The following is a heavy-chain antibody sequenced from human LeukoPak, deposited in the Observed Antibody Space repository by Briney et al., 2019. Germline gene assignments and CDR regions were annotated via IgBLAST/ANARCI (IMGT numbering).Heavy chain of an antibody. J-gene: IGHJ4*02. CDR2: IYSSGST. D-gene: IGHD6-13*01. CDR1: GDSISSSTYC. V-gene: IGHV4-39*01. CDR3: ARMLRGVPRPIAAAATYFDY. Sequence: SETLSLTCTVSGDSISSSTYCWGWIRQPPGKGLEWIGTIYSSGSTYYNPPLKSRVTISVDTSKNQFSLKLSSVTAADTAVYYCARMLRGVPRPIAAAATYFDYWGQGTLVTVSS.